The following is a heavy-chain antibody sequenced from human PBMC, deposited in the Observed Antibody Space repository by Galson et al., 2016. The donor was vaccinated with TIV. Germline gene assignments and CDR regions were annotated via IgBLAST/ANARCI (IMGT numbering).Heavy chain of an antibody. CDR2: INPKTGAT. Sequence: SVKVSCKASGYSFTGYFMHWVRQAPGQGLEWMGWINPKTGATPYAQEFQGRITMTRDTSHSTVYMDLNRLQSDDTAVYNCARSDSYYKYALDVWGQGTTDTVSS. D-gene: IGHD3-10*01. CDR1: GYSFTGYF. J-gene: IGHJ3*01. V-gene: IGHV1-2*02. CDR3: ARSDSYYKYALDV.